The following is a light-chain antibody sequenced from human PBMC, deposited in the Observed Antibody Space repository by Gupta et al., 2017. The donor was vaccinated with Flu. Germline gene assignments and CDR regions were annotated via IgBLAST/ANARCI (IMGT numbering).Light chain of an antibody. V-gene: IGKV1-27*01. CDR2: AAS. CDR3: QKENSTPRT. Sequence: PSSLSASVGDRVTITCRASQEISNNLAWYQQKPGKGPKVLIYAASTLQSGVPSRFSGSGSGTDFTLTISGLQPEDVATYYCQKENSTPRTFGQGTKVEIK. J-gene: IGKJ1*01. CDR1: QEISNN.